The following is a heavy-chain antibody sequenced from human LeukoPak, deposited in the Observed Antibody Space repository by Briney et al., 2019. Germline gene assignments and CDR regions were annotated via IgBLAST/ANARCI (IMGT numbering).Heavy chain of an antibody. V-gene: IGHV4-59*01. J-gene: IGHJ3*02. CDR2: TYYTGST. D-gene: IGHD3-9*01. CDR3: ARGILTGPIYAFDI. Sequence: SETLSLTCTVSGGSISTYNWSWIRQPPGKGLEWIGNTYYTGSTSYNPSLKSRVTISVDTSKNQFSLKLSSVTAADTAVYYCARGILTGPIYAFDIWGQGTMVTVSS. CDR1: GGSISTYN.